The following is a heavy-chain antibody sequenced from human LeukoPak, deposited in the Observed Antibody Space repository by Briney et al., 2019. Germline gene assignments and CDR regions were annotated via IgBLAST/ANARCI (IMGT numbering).Heavy chain of an antibody. CDR1: GYSISSGYY. J-gene: IGHJ3*02. CDR3: ARAPQFLYSSSPHDAFDI. D-gene: IGHD6-6*01. Sequence: PSETLSLTCTVSGYSISSGYYWGWIRQPPGKGLEWIGSIYHSGSTYYNPSLKSRVTISVDTSKNQFSLKLSSVTAADTAVYYCARAPQFLYSSSPHDAFDIWGQGTMVTVSS. V-gene: IGHV4-38-2*02. CDR2: IYHSGST.